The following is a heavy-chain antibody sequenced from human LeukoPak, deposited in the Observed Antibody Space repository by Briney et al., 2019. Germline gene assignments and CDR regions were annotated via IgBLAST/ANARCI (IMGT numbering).Heavy chain of an antibody. CDR1: GFTFSSYS. CDR2: ISGTSNTI. J-gene: IGHJ4*02. Sequence: GGSLRLSCAASGFTFSSYSMSWVRQAPGKGLEWVSYISGTSNTIYYADSVKGRFTISRDNAKSPLFLQMNNLRADDTAVYHCARGGFSSGWSYFDYWSQGTLVTVSS. V-gene: IGHV3-48*01. D-gene: IGHD6-13*01. CDR3: ARGGFSSGWSYFDY.